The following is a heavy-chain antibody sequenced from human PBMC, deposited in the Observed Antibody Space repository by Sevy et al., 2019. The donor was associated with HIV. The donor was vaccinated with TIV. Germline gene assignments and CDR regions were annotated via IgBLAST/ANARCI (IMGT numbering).Heavy chain of an antibody. J-gene: IGHJ4*02. V-gene: IGHV3-49*04. CDR1: GFTFGDYC. CDR2: LKSDVYCGTV. CDR3: TRWKAAQSIFDY. Sequence: GGSLRLSCTASGFTFGDYCMSWVRQAPGKGLEWVAFLKSDVYCGTVDNAASVRGRFVISRDDSKTIAYLQMNDLETEDTGVYYCTRWKAAQSIFDYWGQGALVTVSS. D-gene: IGHD6-13*01.